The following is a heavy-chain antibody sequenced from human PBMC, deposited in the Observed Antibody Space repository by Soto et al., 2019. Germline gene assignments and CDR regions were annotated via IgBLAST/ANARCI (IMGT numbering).Heavy chain of an antibody. D-gene: IGHD3-9*01. CDR1: VFTFSRYE. V-gene: IGHV3-48*03. CDR3: ASGNVLRYFDWLLYRGMDV. CDR2: ISSSGSTI. Sequence: SLRLSCSASVFTFSRYEMNWVRQAPGKGLEWVSYISSSGSTIYYADSVKGRFTISRDNAKNSLYLQMNSLRAEDTAVYYCASGNVLRYFDWLLYRGMDVWGQGTTVTVSS. J-gene: IGHJ6*02.